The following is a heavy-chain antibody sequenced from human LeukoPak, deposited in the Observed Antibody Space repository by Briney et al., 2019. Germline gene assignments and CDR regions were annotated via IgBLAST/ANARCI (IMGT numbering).Heavy chain of an antibody. J-gene: IGHJ5*02. CDR2: ISSSGSTI. V-gene: IGHV3-48*03. CDR3: ARDTSCSGGSCPVGH. D-gene: IGHD2-15*01. CDR1: GFTFSSYE. Sequence: GGSLRLSCAASGFTFSSYEMNWVRQAPGKGLEWVSYISSSGSTIYYADSVKGRFTISRDNAKNSLYLQMNSLRAEDTAVYYCARDTSCSGGSCPVGHWGQGTLVTVSS.